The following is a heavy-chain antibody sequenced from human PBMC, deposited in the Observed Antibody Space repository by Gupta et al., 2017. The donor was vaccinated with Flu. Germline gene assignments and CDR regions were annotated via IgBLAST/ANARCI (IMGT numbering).Heavy chain of an antibody. Sequence: QITLKESGPTLVKPTQTLTLTCTFSGFSLSTSGVGVGWIRQPPGKALEWLALIYWDDDKRHSPSLKSRLTITKDTSRNQVVLTMTNMDPVDTATYYGAHSGGITAPPDAFDIWGQGTMVTVSS. J-gene: IGHJ3*02. CDR2: IYWDDDK. CDR3: AHSGGITAPPDAFDI. V-gene: IGHV2-5*02. CDR1: GFSLSTSGVG. D-gene: IGHD6-13*01.